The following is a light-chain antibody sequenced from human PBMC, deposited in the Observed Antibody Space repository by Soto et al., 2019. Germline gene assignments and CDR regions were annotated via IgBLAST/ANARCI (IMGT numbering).Light chain of an antibody. CDR2: GAS. CDR3: QQYDDWPRT. V-gene: IGKV3-15*01. CDR1: RSVSSN. Sequence: EIVMTQSPATLSVSPGERVSLSCRPSRSVSSNLAWYQHKPGQAPRLLIHGASTRAAGISARFSGSGSGTEFTLALSSLQSEDFAVYFCQQYDDWPRTFGQGTKVEIQ. J-gene: IGKJ1*01.